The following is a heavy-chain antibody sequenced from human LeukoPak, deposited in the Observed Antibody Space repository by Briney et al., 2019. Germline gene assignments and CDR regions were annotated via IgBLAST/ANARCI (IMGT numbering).Heavy chain of an antibody. CDR3: ARESRVVVRSGFDP. J-gene: IGHJ5*02. V-gene: IGHV4-30-2*01. Sequence: SQTLSLTCTVSGGSISSGGYYWSWIRQPPGKGLEWIGYIYHSGSTYYNPSLKSRVTISVDTSKNQFSLKLSSVTAADTAVYYCARESRVVVRSGFDPWGQGTLVTVSS. CDR2: IYHSGST. D-gene: IGHD2-15*01. CDR1: GGSISSGGYY.